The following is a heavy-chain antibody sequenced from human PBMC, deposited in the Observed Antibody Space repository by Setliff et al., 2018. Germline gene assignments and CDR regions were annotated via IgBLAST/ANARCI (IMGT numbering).Heavy chain of an antibody. Sequence: PGESLKISCKGFGYSFTIYWIGWVRQMLGKGLEWMGIIYPGDSDTRYSPSFQGQVTSSADKSISTAYRQWSSLKASDTAMYYCARQAVAGSDAFDIWGKGTMVTVSS. CDR2: IYPGDSDT. D-gene: IGHD6-19*01. CDR3: ARQAVAGSDAFDI. J-gene: IGHJ3*02. CDR1: GYSFTIYW. V-gene: IGHV5-51*01.